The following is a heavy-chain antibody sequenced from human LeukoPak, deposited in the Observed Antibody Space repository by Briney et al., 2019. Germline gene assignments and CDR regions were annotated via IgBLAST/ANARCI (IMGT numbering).Heavy chain of an antibody. D-gene: IGHD3-9*01. CDR1: GYSFNDYY. V-gene: IGHV1-2*02. CDR2: INPNSGRT. CDR3: ARDSSDILTGYYHF. J-gene: IGHJ4*02. Sequence: GASVKVSCKTSGYSFNDYYLHWVRQAPGQGLEWMGWINPNSGRTNHAPKFQGRVTLTTDTSITTAYMELSSLISGDTALYYCARDSSDILTGYYHFWGQGTRVTVSS.